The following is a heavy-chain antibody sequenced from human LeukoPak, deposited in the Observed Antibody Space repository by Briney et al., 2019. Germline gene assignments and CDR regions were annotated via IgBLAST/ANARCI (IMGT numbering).Heavy chain of an antibody. D-gene: IGHD6-13*01. CDR3: AGVTAYSSSWLGAFDI. V-gene: IGHV3-7*01. Sequence: GGSLRLSFAASGFTFSSYWMSWVRQAPGKGLEWVANIKEDGSEKYYVDSVKGRFTISRDNAKNSLYLQMNSLRDEDTAVYYCAGVTAYSSSWLGAFDIWGQGTMVTVSS. CDR1: GFTFSSYW. CDR2: IKEDGSEK. J-gene: IGHJ3*02.